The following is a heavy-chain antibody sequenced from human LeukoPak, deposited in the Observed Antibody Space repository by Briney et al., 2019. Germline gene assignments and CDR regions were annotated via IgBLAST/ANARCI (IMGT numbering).Heavy chain of an antibody. Sequence: PGGSLRLSCAASGFTFSTYWMNWVRQAPGKGLEWVSYISSSSSTIYYADSVKGRFTISRDNAKNSLYLQMNSLRDEDTAVYYCARVKYFRNYYDFWSGPRGPFDYWGQGTLVTVSS. CDR2: ISSSSSTI. J-gene: IGHJ4*02. V-gene: IGHV3-48*02. CDR1: GFTFSTYW. D-gene: IGHD3-3*01. CDR3: ARVKYFRNYYDFWSGPRGPFDY.